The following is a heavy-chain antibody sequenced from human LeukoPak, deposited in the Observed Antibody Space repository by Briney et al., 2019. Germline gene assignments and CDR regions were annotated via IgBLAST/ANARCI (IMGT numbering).Heavy chain of an antibody. D-gene: IGHD6-19*01. CDR3: AASGGWYY. J-gene: IGHJ4*02. CDR2: IGGGGTST. V-gene: IGHV3-23*01. CDR1: GFTFSTYA. Sequence: GGSLRLSCAASGFTFSTYAMSWVRQAPGKGLEWVSAIGGGGTSTSYADSVKGRFTISRDNSKNTLYLQMNSLTAEDTAVYYCAASGGWYYWGQGTLVTVSS.